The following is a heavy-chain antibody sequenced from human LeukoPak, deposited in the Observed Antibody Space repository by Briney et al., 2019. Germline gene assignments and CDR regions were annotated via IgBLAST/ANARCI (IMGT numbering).Heavy chain of an antibody. D-gene: IGHD3-10*01. V-gene: IGHV4-59*01. CDR1: GGSISSYY. CDR2: IYYSGST. CDR3: AREKGYYGSGSYIRTIDY. Sequence: SETLSLTCTVSGGSISSYYWSWIRQPPGKGLEWIGYIYYSGSTNYNPSLKSRVTISVDTSKNQFSPKLSSVTAADTAVYYCAREKGYYGSGSYIRTIDYWGQGTLVTVSS. J-gene: IGHJ4*02.